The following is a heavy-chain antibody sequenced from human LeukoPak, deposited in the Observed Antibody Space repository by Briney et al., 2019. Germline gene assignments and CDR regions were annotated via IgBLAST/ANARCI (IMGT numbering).Heavy chain of an antibody. D-gene: IGHD6-19*01. CDR3: ARIRRPIAVAGFEFYFDY. CDR1: GFSFSSQW. J-gene: IGHJ4*02. CDR2: IYSGGST. V-gene: IGHV3-66*01. Sequence: GGSLRLSCAASGFSFSSQWMSWVRQAPGKGLEWVSVIYSGGSTYYADSVKGRFTISRDNSKNTLYLQMNSLRAEDTAVYYCARIRRPIAVAGFEFYFDYWGQGTLVTVSS.